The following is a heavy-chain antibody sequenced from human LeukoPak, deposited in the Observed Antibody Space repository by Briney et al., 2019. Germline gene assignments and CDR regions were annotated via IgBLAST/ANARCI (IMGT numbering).Heavy chain of an antibody. CDR1: GGSKRCRRLV. D-gene: IGHD3-3*01. Sequence: SETLSHTCTVSGGSKRCRRLVGLWIRQPPGKGLEWIGSIYYSGSTYYNPSLKSRVTISVDTSKNQFSLKLSSVIAADTAVYYCAREGDDDVWSGYYTARYYGMVFWGQGTTVTVSS. CDR2: IYYSGST. V-gene: IGHV4-39*01. J-gene: IGHJ6*02. CDR3: AREGDDDVWSGYYTARYYGMVF.